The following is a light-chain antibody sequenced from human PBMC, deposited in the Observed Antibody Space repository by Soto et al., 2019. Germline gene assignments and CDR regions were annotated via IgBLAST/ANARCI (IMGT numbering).Light chain of an antibody. Sequence: EIVMTQSPAPLSVSPGERATLSCRASQSVSSNLAWYQQKPRQAPRLLIYGASTRATGIPARFSGSGSGTEFTLTISSLQSEDFAVYYCQQYNNWPPWTFGQGTKVEIK. CDR3: QQYNNWPPWT. CDR1: QSVSSN. J-gene: IGKJ1*01. V-gene: IGKV3D-15*01. CDR2: GAS.